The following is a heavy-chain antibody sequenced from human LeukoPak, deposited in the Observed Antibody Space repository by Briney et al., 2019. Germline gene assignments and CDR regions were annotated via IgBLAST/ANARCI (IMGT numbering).Heavy chain of an antibody. CDR2: INHSGST. CDR1: GGSFSGYY. V-gene: IGHV4-34*01. D-gene: IGHD2-2*01. Sequence: SETLSLTCAVYGGSFSGYYWSWIRQPPGKGLEWIGEINHSGSTSYNPSLKSRVTISVDTSKNQFSLKLSSVTAADTAVYYCARVNPRREYPSDVWGKGTTVTVSS. CDR3: ARVNPRREYPSDV. J-gene: IGHJ6*04.